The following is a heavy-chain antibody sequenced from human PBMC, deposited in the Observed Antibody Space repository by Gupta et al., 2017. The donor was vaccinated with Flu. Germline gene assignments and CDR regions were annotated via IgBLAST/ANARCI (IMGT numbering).Heavy chain of an antibody. CDR1: GFSSRSDG. V-gene: IGHV3-33*01. D-gene: IGHD3-3*01. CDR3: ARDAYYDFWSGYYTGWLDP. CDR2: IWYDGSKN. J-gene: IGHJ5*02. Sequence: VQLAESVGGLVQPRWSLRLSCAASGFSSRSDGIHWLRQAPGKGPEWVAVIWYDGSKNDYADSVKGRFTISRDNSKNILYLQMSSLRAEDTAVYYCARDAYYDFWSGYYTGWLDPWGQGTLVTVSS.